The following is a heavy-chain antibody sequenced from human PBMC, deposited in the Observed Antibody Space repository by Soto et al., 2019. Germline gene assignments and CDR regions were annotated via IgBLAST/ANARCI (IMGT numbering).Heavy chain of an antibody. Sequence: SLRLSSVVSLVTFSMYWMHWVRQVPGQSPFWVSRIIYDGTTTNDADSVRGLFTISRHNSKNTLYLQMNNLKPDDTAIYYCTSGPRAESSRAGAHWGQG. CDR1: LVTFSMYW. CDR3: TSGPRAESSRAGAH. CDR2: IIYDGTTT. V-gene: IGHV3-74*01. J-gene: IGHJ1*01.